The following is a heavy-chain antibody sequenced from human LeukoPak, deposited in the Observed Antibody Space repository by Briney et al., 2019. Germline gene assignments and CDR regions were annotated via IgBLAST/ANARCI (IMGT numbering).Heavy chain of an antibody. CDR1: GFTVSSNY. Sequence: AGSLRLSCAASGFTVSSNYMSWVHQARGKVLEWVSVIYGGGSTYYADSVKGRFTISRDNSKNTLYLQMNSLRAEDRGGYYCSRRRIAAAGTSDYWGQGTLVTVSS. CDR2: IYGGGST. V-gene: IGHV3-66*01. D-gene: IGHD6-13*01. CDR3: SRRRIAAAGTSDY. J-gene: IGHJ4*02.